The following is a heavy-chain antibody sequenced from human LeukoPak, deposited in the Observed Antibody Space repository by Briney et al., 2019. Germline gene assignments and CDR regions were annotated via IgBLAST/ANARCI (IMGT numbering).Heavy chain of an antibody. CDR3: ARHQGAGEYPFDY. Sequence: ASVKVSCKASGYTFTSYYMHWVRQAPGQGLEWMGIINTSDGSTTYAQRFQGRVTLTRDTSTSTVYMELSSLRSEDTAVYYCARHQGAGEYPFDYWGQGTPVTVSS. J-gene: IGHJ4*02. CDR1: GYTFTSYY. CDR2: INTSDGST. V-gene: IGHV1-46*01. D-gene: IGHD2/OR15-2a*01.